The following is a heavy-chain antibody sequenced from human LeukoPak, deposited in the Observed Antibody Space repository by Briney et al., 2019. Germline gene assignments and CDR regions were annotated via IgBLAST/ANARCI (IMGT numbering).Heavy chain of an antibody. CDR3: ARDCMVRGVVCR. Sequence: GASVKVSCKASGGTFSSYAISWVRQAPGQGLEWMGGIIPIFGTANYAQKFQGRVTITADESTSTAYMELSSLRSGDTAVYYCARDCMVRGVVCRWGQGTLVTVSS. CDR1: GGTFSSYA. V-gene: IGHV1-69*13. D-gene: IGHD3-10*01. J-gene: IGHJ4*02. CDR2: IIPIFGTA.